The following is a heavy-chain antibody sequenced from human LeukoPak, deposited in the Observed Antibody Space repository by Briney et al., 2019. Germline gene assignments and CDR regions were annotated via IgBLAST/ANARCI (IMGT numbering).Heavy chain of an antibody. Sequence: PGGSLRLSCAASGFTFSNHGMTWVRQAPGKGLEWVSFISGNAGTTYYADSVKGRFTISRDNSKNTLYLQMNSLRAEDTAVYYCASPITMLRGDDFDYWGQGTLVTVSS. J-gene: IGHJ4*02. D-gene: IGHD3-10*01. CDR2: ISGNAGTT. CDR1: GFTFSNHG. V-gene: IGHV3-23*01. CDR3: ASPITMLRGDDFDY.